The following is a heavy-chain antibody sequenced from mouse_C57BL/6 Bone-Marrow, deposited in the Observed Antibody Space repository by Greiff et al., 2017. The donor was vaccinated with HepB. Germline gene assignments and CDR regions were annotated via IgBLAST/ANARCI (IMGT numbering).Heavy chain of an antibody. V-gene: IGHV1-53*01. CDR2: ITPSNGGT. J-gene: IGHJ4*01. CDR3: ARWSYDGPPTGAMDY. CDR1: GYTFTSYW. Sequence: QVQLQQPGTELVKPGASVKLSCKASGYTFTSYWLHWVKQRPGQGLEWIGNITPSNGGTNYNEKFKSKATLTVDKDSSTAYMQLSSLTSEDSAVYYCARWSYDGPPTGAMDYWGQGTSVTVSS. D-gene: IGHD2-3*01.